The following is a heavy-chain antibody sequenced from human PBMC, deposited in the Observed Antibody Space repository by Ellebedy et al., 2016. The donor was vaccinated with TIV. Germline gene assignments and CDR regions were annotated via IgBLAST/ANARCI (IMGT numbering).Heavy chain of an antibody. D-gene: IGHD2-15*01. CDR3: TRDYVAILGSYGMDA. Sequence: GESLKISCAASGFTFRSIWFHWVRQAPGKGLEWVSRVGYDDTDTVSADSVGGRFNLSRNNAKNTVYLKMTSLRAGDTAVYHCTRDYVAILGSYGMDAWGQGTTVTVSS. V-gene: IGHV3-74*01. J-gene: IGHJ6*02. CDR2: VGYDDTDT. CDR1: GFTFRSIW.